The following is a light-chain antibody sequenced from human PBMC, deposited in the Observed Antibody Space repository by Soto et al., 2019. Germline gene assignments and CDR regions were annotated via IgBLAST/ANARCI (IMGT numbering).Light chain of an antibody. V-gene: IGLV2-14*01. CDR2: EVT. CDR3: SSYSSSSALDVI. Sequence: QSVLAQPASVSGSPGXXXXXXXAGTNRDVGGYNYVSWYQQYPGKAPKLIIYEVTYRPSGVSNRFSGSKSGNTASLTISGLQAEDEADYYCSSYSSSSALDVIFGGGTKLTVL. J-gene: IGLJ2*01. CDR1: NRDVGGYNY.